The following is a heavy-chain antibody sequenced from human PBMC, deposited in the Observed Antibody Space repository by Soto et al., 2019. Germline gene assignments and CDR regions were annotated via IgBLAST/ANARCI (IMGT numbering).Heavy chain of an antibody. CDR2: LSAYNGNT. CDR1: GYTFTSYA. Sequence: RASVKVSCKTSGYTFTSYAISWVRQAPGQGLEWMGWLSAYNGNTNYAQNPQGRVTVTTDTSTDTAYMELRSLRSDDTAVYYCATVVGAVPYWGQGTQVTVSS. J-gene: IGHJ4*02. CDR3: ATVVGAVPY. D-gene: IGHD1-26*01. V-gene: IGHV1-18*01.